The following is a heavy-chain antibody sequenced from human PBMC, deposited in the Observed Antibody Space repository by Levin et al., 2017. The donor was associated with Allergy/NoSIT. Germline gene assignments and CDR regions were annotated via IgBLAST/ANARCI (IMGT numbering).Heavy chain of an antibody. CDR2: IIPIFGTA. CDR3: ARGPYCSSTSCWGYYGMDV. CDR1: GGTFSSYA. D-gene: IGHD2-2*01. V-gene: IGHV1-69*13. Sequence: ASVKVSCKASGGTFSSYAISWVRQAPGQGLEWMGGIIPIFGTANYAQKFQGRVTITADESTSTAYMELSSLRSEDTAVYYCARGPYCSSTSCWGYYGMDVWGQGTTVTVSS. J-gene: IGHJ6*02.